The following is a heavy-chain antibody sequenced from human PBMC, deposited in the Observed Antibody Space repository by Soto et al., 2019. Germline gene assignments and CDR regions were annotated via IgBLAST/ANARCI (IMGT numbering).Heavy chain of an antibody. Sequence: EVQLLESGGGLVQPGGSLRLSCAASGFTFSSYAMSWVRQAPGKGLEWVSAISGSGGSTYYADSVKGRFTISRDNSKNTLYLQMNSLRAEDTAVYSCAKGVAGGLGFDYWGQGTLVTVSS. J-gene: IGHJ4*02. CDR3: AKGVAGGLGFDY. V-gene: IGHV3-23*01. D-gene: IGHD6-19*01. CDR2: ISGSGGST. CDR1: GFTFSSYA.